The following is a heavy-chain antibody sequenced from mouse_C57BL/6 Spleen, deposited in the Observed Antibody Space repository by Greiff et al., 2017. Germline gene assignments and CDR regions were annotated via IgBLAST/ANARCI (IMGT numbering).Heavy chain of an antibody. CDR3: ARGGNYQFDY. D-gene: IGHD2-1*01. J-gene: IGHJ2*01. V-gene: IGHV5-17*01. Sequence: EVQGVESGGGLVKPGGSLKLSCAASGFTFSDYGMHWVRQAPEKGLEWVAYISSGSSTIYYADTVKGRFTISRDNAKNTRFLQMTSLRSEDTAMYYCARGGNYQFDYWGQGTTLTVSS. CDR1: GFTFSDYG. CDR2: ISSGSSTI.